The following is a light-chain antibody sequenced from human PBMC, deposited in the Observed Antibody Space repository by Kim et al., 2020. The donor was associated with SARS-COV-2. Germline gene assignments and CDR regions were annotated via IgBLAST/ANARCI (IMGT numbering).Light chain of an antibody. CDR3: QQYYTNPIA. CDR1: QSILSSSNNKNY. J-gene: IGKJ5*01. CDR2: GAS. Sequence: ATITCQANQSILSSSNNKNYLGGPQQKPGQPPRLLIYGASSRKSGVPDRFGGSGSGTDFTLTFSSRRGEGGAVYYCQQYYTNPIAFRQGTRLEI. V-gene: IGKV4-1*01.